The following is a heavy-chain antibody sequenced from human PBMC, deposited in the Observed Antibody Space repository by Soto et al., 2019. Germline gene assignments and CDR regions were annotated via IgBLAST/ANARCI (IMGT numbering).Heavy chain of an antibody. CDR3: ARGLRWELLRWFDP. V-gene: IGHV4-34*01. CDR1: GGSFSGYY. J-gene: IGHJ5*02. D-gene: IGHD1-26*01. CDR2: INHSGST. Sequence: QVQLQQWGAGLLKPSETLSLTCAVYGGSFSGYYWSWIRQPPGKGLEWIGEINHSGSTNYNPSLKSRVTISVDTSKNQFSLKLSSVTAADTAVYYCARGLRWELLRWFDPWGQGTLVTVSS.